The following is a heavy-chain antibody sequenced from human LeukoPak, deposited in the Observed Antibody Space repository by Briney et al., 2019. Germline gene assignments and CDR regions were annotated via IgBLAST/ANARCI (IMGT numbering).Heavy chain of an antibody. Sequence: GGSLRLSCAASGFTFSDYYMSWIRQAPGKGLEWVSYISSSGSTIYYADSVKGRFTISRDNAKNSLYLQMNSLRAEDTAVYYCAKARKGXVLXVXXIXXXXXYWGXXXLXTVSS. V-gene: IGHV3-11*01. CDR3: AKARKGXVLXVXXIXXXXXY. CDR1: GFTFSDYY. CDR2: ISSSGSTI. J-gene: IGHJ4*01. D-gene: IGHD2-8*01.